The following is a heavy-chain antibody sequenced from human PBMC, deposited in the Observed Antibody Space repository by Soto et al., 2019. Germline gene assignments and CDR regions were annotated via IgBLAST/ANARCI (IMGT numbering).Heavy chain of an antibody. J-gene: IGHJ4*02. D-gene: IGHD3-16*01. CDR3: AKGPAGGDTHRSADY. CDR1: GFTFINYG. CDR2: IRNDGSNE. Sequence: QSGGSLRLSCAASGFTFINYGMHWVRQAPGKGLEWVAVIRNDGSNEYYADSVKGRFTISRDNPKHTLYLQMNSLRAEDTAVYYCAKGPAGGDTHRSADYWGQGALVTVSS. V-gene: IGHV3-30*18.